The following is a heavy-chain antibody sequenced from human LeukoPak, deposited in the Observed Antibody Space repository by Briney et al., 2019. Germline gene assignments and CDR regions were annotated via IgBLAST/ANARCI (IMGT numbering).Heavy chain of an antibody. D-gene: IGHD2-2*01. CDR1: GYTFTGYY. J-gene: IGHJ4*02. CDR3: ASSPPPYCSSTSCYELDH. V-gene: IGHV1-2*06. Sequence: ASVKVSCKASGYTFTGYYIHWVRQAPGQGLEWMGRINPNSGGTDYAQKFQGRVTMTRDTSISTAYMELTSLTSDDTAVYYCASSPPPYCSSTSCYELDHWGQGTLVTVSS. CDR2: INPNSGGT.